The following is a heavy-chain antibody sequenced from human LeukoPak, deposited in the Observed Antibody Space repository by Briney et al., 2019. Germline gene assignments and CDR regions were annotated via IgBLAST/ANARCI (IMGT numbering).Heavy chain of an antibody. D-gene: IGHD3-22*01. V-gene: IGHV4-31*03. CDR3: ARGSRYSYASSAHYMDV. CDR2: IYYSGST. J-gene: IGHJ6*03. Sequence: SQTLSLTCTVSGGSISSGGYYWSWIRQHPGKGLEWIGYIYYSGSTYYNPSLKSRVTISVDTSKNQFSLKLSSVTAADTAVYYCARGSRYSYASSAHYMDVWGKGTTVTVSS. CDR1: GGSISSGGYY.